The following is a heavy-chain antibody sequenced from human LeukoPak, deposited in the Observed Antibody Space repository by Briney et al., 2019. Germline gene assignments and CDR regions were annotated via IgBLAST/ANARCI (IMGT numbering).Heavy chain of an antibody. Sequence: PGGSLRLSCAASGFTFSSYAMSWVRQAPGKGLEWVSAISGSGGSTYYADSVKGRFTISRDNSKNTLYLQMNSLRAEDTAVYYCAKEAGSVSWFGELFPKATGEYYYYGMDVWGQGTTVTVSS. J-gene: IGHJ6*02. CDR3: AKEAGSVSWFGELFPKATGEYYYYGMDV. V-gene: IGHV3-23*01. CDR2: ISGSGGST. CDR1: GFTFSSYA. D-gene: IGHD3-10*01.